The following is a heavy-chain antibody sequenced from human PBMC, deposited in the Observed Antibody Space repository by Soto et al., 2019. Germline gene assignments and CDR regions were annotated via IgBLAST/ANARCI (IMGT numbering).Heavy chain of an antibody. D-gene: IGHD2-15*01. Sequence: ASVKVSCKASGYTFTSYGISWVRQAPGQGLEWMGWIGAYNGNTNYAQKLQGRVTMTTDTSTSTAYMELRSLRSDDTAVYYCARDRTYCSGGSCYSWGTDYYGMDVWGQGTTVTVSS. J-gene: IGHJ6*02. CDR1: GYTFTSYG. CDR2: IGAYNGNT. CDR3: ARDRTYCSGGSCYSWGTDYYGMDV. V-gene: IGHV1-18*01.